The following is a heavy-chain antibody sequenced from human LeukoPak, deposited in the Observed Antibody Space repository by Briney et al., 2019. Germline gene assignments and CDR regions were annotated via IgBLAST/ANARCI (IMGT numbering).Heavy chain of an antibody. CDR3: TANFNY. V-gene: IGHV3-48*01. Sequence: PGGSLRLSCAASGFTFTNYWMSWVRQVPGKGLESVSYMSRSGDIIYYADSVKGRFTISRDNAKNTLYLHMNSLRAEDTAVYYCTANFNYWGQGTLVTVSS. J-gene: IGHJ4*02. CDR1: GFTFTNYW. CDR2: MSRSGDII.